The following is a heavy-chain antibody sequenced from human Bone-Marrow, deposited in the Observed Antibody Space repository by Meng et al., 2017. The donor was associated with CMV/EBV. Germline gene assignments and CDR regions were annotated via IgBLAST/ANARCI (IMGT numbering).Heavy chain of an antibody. D-gene: IGHD3-10*01. V-gene: IGHV3-30*02. CDR2: IRYDGSMT. Sequence: GGSLRLSCAASGFSFSSYGMHWVRQAPGKGLEWVSFIRYDGSMTYYADSVKGRFTISRDNSKNTLFLEMNSLRVEDTAVYYCVPLRSPFWGQGTLVTVYS. J-gene: IGHJ4*02. CDR3: VPLRSPF. CDR1: GFSFSSYG.